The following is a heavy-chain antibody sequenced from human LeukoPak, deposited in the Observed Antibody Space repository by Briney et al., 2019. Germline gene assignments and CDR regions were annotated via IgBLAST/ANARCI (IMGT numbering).Heavy chain of an antibody. CDR1: GGSFSGYY. Sequence: PSETLSLTCAVYGGSFSGYYWSWIRQPPGKGLEWIGYIYYSGSTNYNPSLKSRVTISVDTSKNQFSLKLSSVTAADTAVYYCARVGPYDSSGSIGFDYWGQGTLVTVSS. J-gene: IGHJ4*02. D-gene: IGHD3-22*01. CDR2: IYYSGST. V-gene: IGHV4-59*01. CDR3: ARVGPYDSSGSIGFDY.